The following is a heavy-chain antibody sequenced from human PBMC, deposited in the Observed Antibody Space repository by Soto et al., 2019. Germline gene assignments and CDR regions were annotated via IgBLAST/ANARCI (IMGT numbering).Heavy chain of an antibody. CDR2: INHRGST. CDR1: VGSFRGYY. J-gene: IGHJ5*02. CDR3: ARSGDYAWFDL. D-gene: IGHD2-21*02. Sequence: PSETLSLTCAVYVGSFRGYYWSWFRQSPGKGLEWIGEINHRGSTKYNPSLKSRVTISVDTSKNQFSLKLSSVTAADTAMYYCARSGDYAWFDLWGQGTLVTVSS. V-gene: IGHV4-34*01.